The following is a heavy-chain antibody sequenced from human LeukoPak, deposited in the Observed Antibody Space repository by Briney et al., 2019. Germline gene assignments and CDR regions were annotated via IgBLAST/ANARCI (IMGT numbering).Heavy chain of an antibody. CDR2: IYTSGST. Sequence: SETLSLTCTVSGGSISSYYWSWIRQPAGKGLEWIGRIYTSGSTNYNPSLKSRVTMSVDTSKNQFSLKLSSVTAADTAVYYCARDRGYIAVAGPTYYFDYWGQGTLVTVSS. CDR1: GGSISSYY. J-gene: IGHJ4*02. D-gene: IGHD6-19*01. CDR3: ARDRGYIAVAGPTYYFDY. V-gene: IGHV4-4*07.